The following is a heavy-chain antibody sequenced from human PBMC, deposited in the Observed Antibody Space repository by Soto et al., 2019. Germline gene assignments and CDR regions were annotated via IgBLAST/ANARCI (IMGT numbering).Heavy chain of an antibody. CDR3: ARDKEVVPAAMGWFDP. Sequence: QVQLVQSGAEVKKPGSSVKVFCKASGGTFSSYAISWVRQAPGQGLEWMGGIIPIFGTANYAQKFQGRVTITADESTSTAYMELSSLRSEDTAVYYCARDKEVVPAAMGWFDPWGQGTLVTVSS. CDR1: GGTFSSYA. CDR2: IIPIFGTA. J-gene: IGHJ5*02. D-gene: IGHD2-2*01. V-gene: IGHV1-69*01.